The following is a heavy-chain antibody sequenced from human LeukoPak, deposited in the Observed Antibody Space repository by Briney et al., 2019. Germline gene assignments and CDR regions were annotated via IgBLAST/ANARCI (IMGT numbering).Heavy chain of an antibody. CDR1: GGSISSSSYY. CDR2: IYYSGST. Sequence: SETLSLTCTVSGGSISSSSYYWGWIRQPPGKGLEWIGSIYYSGSTYYNPSLKSRVTISVDTSKNQFSLKLSSVTAADTAVYYFARLHAGWLHYPGYFDYWGQGTLVTVSS. J-gene: IGHJ4*02. D-gene: IGHD5-24*01. V-gene: IGHV4-39*01. CDR3: ARLHAGWLHYPGYFDY.